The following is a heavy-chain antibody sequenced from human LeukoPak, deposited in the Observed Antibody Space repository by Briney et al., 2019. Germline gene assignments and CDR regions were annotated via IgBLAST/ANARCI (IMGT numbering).Heavy chain of an antibody. V-gene: IGHV4-61*02. CDR3: AGGTYIGYDSNRFDP. J-gene: IGHJ5*02. D-gene: IGHD5-12*01. CDR1: GGSISSGSYY. Sequence: SQTLSLTCTVSGGSISSGSYYWSWIRQPAGKGLEWIGRIYTSGSTNYNPSLKSRVTISVDTSKNQFSLKLSSVTAADTAVYYCAGGTYIGYDSNRFDPWGQGTLVTVSS. CDR2: IYTSGST.